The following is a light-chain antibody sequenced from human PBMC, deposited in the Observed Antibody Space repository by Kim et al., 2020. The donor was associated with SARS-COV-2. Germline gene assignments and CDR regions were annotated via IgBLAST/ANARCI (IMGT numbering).Light chain of an antibody. CDR1: NSVCSVC. J-gene: IGKJ2*01. CDR2: GTA. V-gene: IGKV3-20*01. CDR3: KHLPYA. Sequence: TPSLEPAERSTLSCRASNSVCSVCFAWYPQNPAQAPRHRIYGTASRTTGISDRFSGGGSGTDFTLTISRVEPEDFAVYYCKHLPYAFGQGTKLEI.